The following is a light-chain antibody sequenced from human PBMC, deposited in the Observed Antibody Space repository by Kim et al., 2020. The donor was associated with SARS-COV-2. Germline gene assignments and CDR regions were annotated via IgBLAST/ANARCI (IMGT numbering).Light chain of an antibody. V-gene: IGKV1-27*01. CDR2: GAS. Sequence: ASLGDEVPITCRASQGITSDLAWYQQRPEKVPKLLLYGASTLQSGVPSRFSGSGSGTDFTLTISSLQPEDVATYYCEKYNRTPWTFGQGTKMDIK. CDR3: EKYNRTPWT. CDR1: QGITSD. J-gene: IGKJ1*01.